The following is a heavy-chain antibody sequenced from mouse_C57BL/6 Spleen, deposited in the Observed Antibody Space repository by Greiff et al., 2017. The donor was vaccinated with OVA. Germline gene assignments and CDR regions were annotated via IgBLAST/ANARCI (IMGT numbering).Heavy chain of an antibody. V-gene: IGHV1-82*01. D-gene: IGHD2-1*01. CDR2: IYPGDGDT. J-gene: IGHJ2*01. Sequence: LQQSGPELVKPGASVKISCKASGYAFSSSWMNWVKQRPGKGLEWIGRIYPGDGDTNYNGKFKGKATLTADKSSSTAYMQLSSLTSEDSAVYFCARSLYYRTLHFDYWGQGTTLTVSS. CDR3: ARSLYYRTLHFDY. CDR1: GYAFSSSW.